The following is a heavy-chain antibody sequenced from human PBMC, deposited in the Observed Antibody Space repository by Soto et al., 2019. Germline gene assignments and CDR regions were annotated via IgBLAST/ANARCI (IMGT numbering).Heavy chain of an antibody. Sequence: SETLSLTCTVYGGSISSGTYSWSCLRQPPGKELEWVGYICDSGNTNYHPSLKSRDTISVDTSKNQFSLKLSSVTAADTAVYYCARGWDSKMATCDSWGQGTLVTVSS. CDR1: GGSISSGTYS. J-gene: IGHJ4*02. CDR2: ICDSGNT. CDR3: ARGWDSKMATCDS. D-gene: IGHD5-12*01. V-gene: IGHV4-61*01.